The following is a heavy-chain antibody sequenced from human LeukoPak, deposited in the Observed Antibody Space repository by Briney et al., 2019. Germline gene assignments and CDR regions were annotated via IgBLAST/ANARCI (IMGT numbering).Heavy chain of an antibody. CDR2: ISGSGGST. CDR1: GFTFSSYA. CDR3: AKVVGVWELLEIDY. V-gene: IGHV3-23*01. D-gene: IGHD1-26*01. Sequence: GGSLRLSCAASGFTFSSYAMSWVRQAPGKGLEWVSAISGSGGSTYYADSVKGRFTISRDNSKNTLYLQMNSLRAEDTAVYYCAKVVGVWELLEIDYWGQGTLVTVSS. J-gene: IGHJ4*02.